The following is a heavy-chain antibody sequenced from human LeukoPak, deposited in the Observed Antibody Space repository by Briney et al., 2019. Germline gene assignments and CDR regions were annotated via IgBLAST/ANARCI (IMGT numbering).Heavy chain of an antibody. Sequence: RPSETLSLTCTVSGGSISSSSYYWGWIRQPPGKGLEWIGSIYYSGSAYYTPSLKSRVTISVDTSKSQFSLKVSSVTAADTALYYCARDWGVLGNFDYWGQGTLVTVAP. J-gene: IGHJ4*02. D-gene: IGHD7-27*01. CDR1: GGSISSSSYY. CDR2: IYYSGSA. CDR3: ARDWGVLGNFDY. V-gene: IGHV4-39*07.